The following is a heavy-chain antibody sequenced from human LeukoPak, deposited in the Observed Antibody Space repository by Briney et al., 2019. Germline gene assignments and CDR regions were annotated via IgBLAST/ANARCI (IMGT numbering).Heavy chain of an antibody. D-gene: IGHD5/OR15-5a*01. CDR3: AKNVVSTRYFDS. V-gene: IGHV3-23*01. CDR2: ISGGGRTT. Sequence: GGSLRLSCAASGFTFSNHAMSWVRQAPGKGLQWVSVISGGGRTTEYADSVKGRFTVSRDNSVNTLSLHMDSLRVEDTAIYYCAKNVVSTRYFDSWGQGTLVTVSS. CDR1: GFTFSNHA. J-gene: IGHJ4*02.